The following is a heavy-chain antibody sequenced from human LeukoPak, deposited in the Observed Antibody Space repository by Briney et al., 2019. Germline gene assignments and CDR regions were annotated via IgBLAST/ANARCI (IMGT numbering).Heavy chain of an antibody. J-gene: IGHJ4*02. Sequence: SETLSLTCAVSGGSISSGGYSWSWIRQPPGKGLEWIGYIYHSGSTYYNPSLKSRVTISVDRSKNQFSLKLSSVTAADTAVYYCARDTSRTPPTGIAYWGQGTLVTVSS. D-gene: IGHD1-1*01. CDR3: ARDTSRTPPTGIAY. CDR2: IYHSGST. V-gene: IGHV4-30-2*01. CDR1: GGSISSGGYS.